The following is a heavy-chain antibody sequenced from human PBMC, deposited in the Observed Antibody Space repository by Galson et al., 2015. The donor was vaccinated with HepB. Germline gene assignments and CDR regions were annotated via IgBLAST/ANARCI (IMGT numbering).Heavy chain of an antibody. CDR3: ARHVDSYMEFDH. CDR2: IYPADSDI. V-gene: IGHV5-51*01. J-gene: IGHJ4*02. CDR1: GYSFTSNW. Sequence: QSGAEVKKPGESLKISCKGSGYSFTSNWIGWVRQMPGKGLEWMGVIYPADSDIRYSPSFQGQVTISADKSISTAYLQWSSLKASDTAIYYCARHVDSYMEFDHWGQGTLVTVSS. D-gene: IGHD5-18*01.